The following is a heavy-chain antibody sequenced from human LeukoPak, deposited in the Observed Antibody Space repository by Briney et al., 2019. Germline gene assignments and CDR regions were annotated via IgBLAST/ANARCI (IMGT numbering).Heavy chain of an antibody. V-gene: IGHV4-30-4*01. CDR2: IYYSGST. J-gene: IGHJ4*02. Sequence: SETLSLTCTVSGGSISSGDYYWSWIRQPPGKGLEWIGYIYYSGSTYHNPSLKSRVTISVDTSKNQFSLKLSSVTAADTAVYYCARVDSSGYYYRREFRYWGQGTLVTVSS. CDR3: ARVDSSGYYYRREFRY. CDR1: GGSISSGDYY. D-gene: IGHD3-22*01.